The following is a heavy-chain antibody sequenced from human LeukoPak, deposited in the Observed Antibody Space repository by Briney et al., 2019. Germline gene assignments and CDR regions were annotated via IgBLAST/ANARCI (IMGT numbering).Heavy chain of an antibody. V-gene: IGHV3-30-3*01. D-gene: IGHD6-19*01. J-gene: IGHJ4*02. Sequence: PGGSLRLSCAASGFTSSSYAMHWVRQAPGEGLEWVAVISYDGSNKYYADSVKGRFTISRDNSKNTLYLQMNSLRAKDTAVYYCARDYPGGQWLAHFDYWGQGTLVTVSS. CDR2: ISYDGSNK. CDR1: GFTSSSYA. CDR3: ARDYPGGQWLAHFDY.